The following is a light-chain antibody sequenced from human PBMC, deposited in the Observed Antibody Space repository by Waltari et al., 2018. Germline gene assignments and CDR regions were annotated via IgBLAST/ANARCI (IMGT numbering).Light chain of an antibody. J-gene: IGKJ2*01. CDR2: GAS. CDR3: QHYNKWPPRYT. V-gene: IGKV3-15*01. Sequence: EIVMTQSPATLSVSPGERATLSCRASQSVSSNLAWYQKKPGQAPRLLIFGASTRATGIPARFSGSGSGTEFTLTINSLQSEDFAVYYCQHYNKWPPRYTFGQGTNLEIK. CDR1: QSVSSN.